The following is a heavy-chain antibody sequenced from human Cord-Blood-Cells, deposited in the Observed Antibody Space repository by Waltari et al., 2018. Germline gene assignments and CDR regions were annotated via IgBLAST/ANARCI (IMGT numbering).Heavy chain of an antibody. D-gene: IGHD2-15*01. Sequence: QVQLVESGGGVVQPGRSLRLSCAASGFTFSSYGMHWVRQAPGKGLELVAVISYDGSNKYYADSVKGRFTISRDNSKNTLYLQMNSLRAEDTAVYYCAKMPPGWSDAFDIWGQGTMVTVSS. CDR1: GFTFSSYG. J-gene: IGHJ3*02. CDR3: AKMPPGWSDAFDI. V-gene: IGHV3-30*18. CDR2: ISYDGSNK.